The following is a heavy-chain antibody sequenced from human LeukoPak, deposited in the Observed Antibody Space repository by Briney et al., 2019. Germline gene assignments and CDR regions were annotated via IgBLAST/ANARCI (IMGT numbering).Heavy chain of an antibody. J-gene: IGHJ3*02. CDR1: GFTFSSYS. V-gene: IGHV3-48*01. CDR3: AKGYSSGWYDGAFDI. Sequence: PGGSLRLSCAASGFTFSSYSMLWVRQAPGKGLEWVSYISSSSSTIYYADSVKGRFTISRDNSKNTLYLQMNSLRAEDTAVYYCAKGYSSGWYDGAFDIWGQGTMVTVSS. D-gene: IGHD6-19*01. CDR2: ISSSSSTI.